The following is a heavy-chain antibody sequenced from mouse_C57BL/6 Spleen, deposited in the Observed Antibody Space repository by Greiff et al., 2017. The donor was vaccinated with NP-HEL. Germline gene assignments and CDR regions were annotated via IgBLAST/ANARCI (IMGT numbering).Heavy chain of an antibody. CDR1: GYTFTSYG. CDR3: AKVSGSVFAY. Sequence: VQLQQSGAELARPGASVKLSCKASGYTFTSYGISWVKQRTGQGLEWIGEIYPRSGNTYYNEKFKGKATLTADKSSSTTYMELRSLTSADSAVYFCAKVSGSVFAYWGQGTLVTVSA. V-gene: IGHV1-81*01. J-gene: IGHJ3*01. D-gene: IGHD1-1*01. CDR2: IYPRSGNT.